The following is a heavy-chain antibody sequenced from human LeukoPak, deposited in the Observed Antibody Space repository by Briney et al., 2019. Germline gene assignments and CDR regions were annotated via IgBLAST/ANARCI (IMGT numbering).Heavy chain of an antibody. CDR1: GGSISSGDYY. V-gene: IGHV4-30-4*01. D-gene: IGHD4-23*01. CDR2: IYYSGST. J-gene: IGHJ4*02. CDR3: ARGRPHGNDY. Sequence: SQTLSLTCTVSGGSISSGDYYWSWIRQPPGKGLEWIGYIYYSGSTYYNPSLKSRVTISMDTSKNQFSLKLNSMTAADTAVYYCARGRPHGNDYWGQGTLVTVSS.